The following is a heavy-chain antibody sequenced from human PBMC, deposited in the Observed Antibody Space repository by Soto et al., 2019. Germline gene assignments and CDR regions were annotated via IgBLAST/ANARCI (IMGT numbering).Heavy chain of an antibody. CDR3: AKDAAVDSGYDYKSSY. V-gene: IGHV3-30*18. Sequence: QVQLVESGGGVVQPGRSLRLSCAASGFTFSSYGMHWVRQAPGKGLEWVAAISYDGSNKYYADSVKGRFTISSDNSKNTLYLQMNSLRAEDTAVYYCAKDAAVDSGYDYKSSYWGQGTLVTFSS. D-gene: IGHD5-12*01. CDR1: GFTFSSYG. CDR2: ISYDGSNK. J-gene: IGHJ4*02.